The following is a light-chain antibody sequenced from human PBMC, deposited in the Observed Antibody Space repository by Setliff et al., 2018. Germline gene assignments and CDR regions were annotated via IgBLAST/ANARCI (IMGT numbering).Light chain of an antibody. CDR3: SSYTGSNSHV. CDR2: DVG. CDR1: SSDVGGYNH. Sequence: QSALAQPASVSGSPGRSITISCTGSSSDVGGYNHVSWYQQHPGKAPKLMIYDVGKRPSGVSNRFSGSKSGNTASLTISGLQAEDEADYYCSSYTGSNSHVFGTGTKVTVL. V-gene: IGLV2-14*01. J-gene: IGLJ1*01.